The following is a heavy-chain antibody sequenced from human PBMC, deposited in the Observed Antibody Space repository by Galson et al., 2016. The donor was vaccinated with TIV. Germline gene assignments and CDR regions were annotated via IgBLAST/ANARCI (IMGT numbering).Heavy chain of an antibody. CDR3: ARSWSVVAPNWVDP. CDR2: INPDSGNT. CDR1: GYTFTSYH. J-gene: IGHJ5*02. V-gene: IGHV1-8*02. Sequence: SVKVSCKASGYTFTSYHINWVRQATGQGLEWMGWINPDSGNTGYVQKFQGGVTMTRNISASTVYMELSSLRSEDAAVYYCARSWSVVAPNWVDPWGQGTLVTVSS. D-gene: IGHD2-2*01.